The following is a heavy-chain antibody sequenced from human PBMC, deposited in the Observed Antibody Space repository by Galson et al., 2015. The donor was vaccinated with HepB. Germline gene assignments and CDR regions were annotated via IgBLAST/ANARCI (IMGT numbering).Heavy chain of an antibody. Sequence: SLRLSCAASGFTLSDSVIHWVRQAPGKGLEWVAVISYDGSNKYYADSVKGRFTISRDNSKNTLYLQMNSLRAEDTAVYYCANLMAYYDFWSGYPQQLDAFDIWGQGTMVTVSS. D-gene: IGHD3-3*01. V-gene: IGHV3-30*18. CDR3: ANLMAYYDFWSGYPQQLDAFDI. J-gene: IGHJ3*02. CDR2: ISYDGSNK. CDR1: GFTLSDSV.